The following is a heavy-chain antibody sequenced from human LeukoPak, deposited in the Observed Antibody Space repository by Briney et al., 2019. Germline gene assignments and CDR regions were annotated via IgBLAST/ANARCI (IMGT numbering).Heavy chain of an antibody. V-gene: IGHV3-23*01. Sequence: GGSLRLSCAASGFTFSSYAMSWVRQAPGKGLEWLSGISGSGGTKYYADCVKGRFTISRDNSKNIVYLQMNSLRAEDTAVYYCAKDRGGDFYDAFDIWGQGTLVTVSS. CDR2: ISGSGGTK. CDR3: AKDRGGDFYDAFDI. D-gene: IGHD2-21*01. CDR1: GFTFSSYA. J-gene: IGHJ3*02.